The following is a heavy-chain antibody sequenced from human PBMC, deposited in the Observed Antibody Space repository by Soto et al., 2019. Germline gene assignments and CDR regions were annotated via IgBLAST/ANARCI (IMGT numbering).Heavy chain of an antibody. Sequence: QVQLVQSGAEVKKPGSSVKVSCKASGGTFSSYAISWVRQAPGQGLEWMGGIIPIFGTANYAQKFQGRVTITADESTSTAYRELSSLRSEDTAVYYCAPSLGELSYRGYYYYGRDVWGQGTTVTVSS. V-gene: IGHV1-69*01. CDR2: IIPIFGTA. D-gene: IGHD3-10*01. J-gene: IGHJ6*02. CDR3: APSLGELSYRGYYYYGRDV. CDR1: GGTFSSYA.